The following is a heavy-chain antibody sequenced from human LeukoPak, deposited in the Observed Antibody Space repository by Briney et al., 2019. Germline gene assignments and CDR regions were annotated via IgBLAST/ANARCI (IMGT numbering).Heavy chain of an antibody. CDR2: INHSGST. Sequence: SETLSLTCAVYGGSFSGYYWSWIRQPPGKGLEWIGEINHSGSTNYNPSRKSRVTISVDTSKNQFSLKLSSVTAADTAVYYCARRTAARGVIIFDYWGQGTLVTVSS. CDR1: GGSFSGYY. CDR3: ARRTAARGVIIFDY. J-gene: IGHJ4*02. D-gene: IGHD3-10*01. V-gene: IGHV4-34*01.